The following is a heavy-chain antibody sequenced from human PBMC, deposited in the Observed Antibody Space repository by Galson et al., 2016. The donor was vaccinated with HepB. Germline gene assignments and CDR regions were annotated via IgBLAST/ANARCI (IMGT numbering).Heavy chain of an antibody. CDR3: TRRQTLEWSPTIDYYYAMDL. CDR1: GFTFSASA. J-gene: IGHJ6*02. CDR2: IRSKANNYAT. V-gene: IGHV3-73*01. Sequence: SLRLSCAASGFTFSASAMHWVRQASGKGLEWVGRIRSKANNYATAVGESLLGRFTISRDDSKNTAYLHMNSLKIEDTAVYYCTRRQTLEWSPTIDYYYAMDLWGQGTTVTVSS. D-gene: IGHD3-3*01.